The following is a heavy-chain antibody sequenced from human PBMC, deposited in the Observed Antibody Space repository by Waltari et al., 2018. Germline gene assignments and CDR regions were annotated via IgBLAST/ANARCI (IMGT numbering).Heavy chain of an antibody. V-gene: IGHV4-4*02. CDR3: ARDRGRGLYLDA. D-gene: IGHD2-15*01. J-gene: IGHJ5*02. CDR2: VLSTGKT. Sequence: QLQLQESGPGLVKPSGTLSLSCAVSGDSVTSPNWWSWVRQSPQRGLEWIGQVLSTGKTNYSPSFASRVTMSLDASNNQFSLKVTSATAADTAAYYCARDRGRGLYLDAWGPGTLVTVSP. CDR1: GDSVTSPNW.